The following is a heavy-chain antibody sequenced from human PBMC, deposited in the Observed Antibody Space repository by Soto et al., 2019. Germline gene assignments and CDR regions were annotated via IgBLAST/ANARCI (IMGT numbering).Heavy chain of an antibody. Sequence: SETLSLTCTVSGGSISSSSYYWGWIRQPPGKGLEYIGYIYKSGRTYYNPSLKSRLFISLDTSKSQFFLRLSSVTAADTAMYYCTRSLSSPSGSFDPWGQGTLVTVSS. CDR2: IYKSGRT. CDR1: GGSISSSSYY. V-gene: IGHV4-30-4*08. CDR3: TRSLSSPSGSFDP. D-gene: IGHD6-6*01. J-gene: IGHJ5*02.